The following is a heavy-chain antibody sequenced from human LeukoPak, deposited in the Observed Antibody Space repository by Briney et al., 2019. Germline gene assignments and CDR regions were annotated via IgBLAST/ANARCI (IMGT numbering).Heavy chain of an antibody. D-gene: IGHD5-24*01. J-gene: IGHJ4*02. CDR3: ARGEEMATTFDY. CDR2: ISYDGSNK. V-gene: IGHV3-30*04. Sequence: PGGSLRLSCAASGFTFSSYAMHWVRQAPGKGLEWVAVISYDGSNKYYADSVKGRFTISRNNSKNTLYLQMNSLRAEDTAVYYCARGEEMATTFDYWGQGTLVTVSS. CDR1: GFTFSSYA.